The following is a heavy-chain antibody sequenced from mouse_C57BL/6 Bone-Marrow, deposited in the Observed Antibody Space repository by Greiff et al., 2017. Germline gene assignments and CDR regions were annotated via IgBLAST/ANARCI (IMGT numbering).Heavy chain of an antibody. J-gene: IGHJ2*01. D-gene: IGHD4-1*01. CDR3: ARSGPLGRSFDY. CDR2: IYPTSGRT. Sequence: VQLQQPGAELVKPGASVKMPCKASGYTFTSYWITWVKQRPGQGLEWIGDIYPTSGRTNYNGKFKSKAILTVDTSSNTAYMQLSSLTSEDSAVFYCARSGPLGRSFDYWGQGTTLTVSS. CDR1: GYTFTSYW. V-gene: IGHV1-55*01.